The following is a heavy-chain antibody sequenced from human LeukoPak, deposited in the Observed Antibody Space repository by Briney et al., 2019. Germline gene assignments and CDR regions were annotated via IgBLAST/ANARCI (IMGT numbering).Heavy chain of an antibody. V-gene: IGHV3-21*01. CDR2: IRSSTPYI. J-gene: IGHJ4*02. Sequence: GGSLRLSCVASGFPFRSLSMNWVRQAPGKGLEWVSSIRSSTPYIYYADSVKGRFTISRDNAKNSLYLQMNTLRFEDTAVYYCARAEGSGSSFDYWGQGTLVTVSS. CDR1: GFPFRSLS. CDR3: ARAEGSGSSFDY. D-gene: IGHD3-10*01.